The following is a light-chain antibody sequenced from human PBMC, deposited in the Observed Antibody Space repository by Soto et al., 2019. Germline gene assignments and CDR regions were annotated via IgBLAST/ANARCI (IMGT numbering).Light chain of an antibody. CDR2: GNN. CDR1: SSNIGAGYD. Sequence: QSVVTQPPSVSGAPGQRVTISCTGSSSNIGAGYDVHWYQQLPGTAPKLLIYGNNNRPSGVPDRFSGSKSGTSASLAITGLQAEDEADYYCQSYDSSLHWVFGGGTQLTVL. CDR3: QSYDSSLHWV. J-gene: IGLJ3*02. V-gene: IGLV1-40*01.